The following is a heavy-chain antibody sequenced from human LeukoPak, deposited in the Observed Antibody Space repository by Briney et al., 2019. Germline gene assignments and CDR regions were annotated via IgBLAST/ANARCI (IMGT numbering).Heavy chain of an antibody. D-gene: IGHD2-8*01. Sequence: SETLSLTCAVQGASLRGSYWSWIRQPPGKRLQWIGQIDHSGSTHSIPSLKSRVTISLDTSQSQVSLKVNSVTAADTAVYFCARGANGWYFDLWGRGTLVTVSS. J-gene: IGHJ2*01. CDR3: ARGANGWYFDL. CDR1: GASLRGSY. CDR2: IDHSGST. V-gene: IGHV4-34*01.